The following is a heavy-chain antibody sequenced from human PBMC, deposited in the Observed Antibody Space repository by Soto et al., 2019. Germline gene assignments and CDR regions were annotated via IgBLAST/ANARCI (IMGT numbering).Heavy chain of an antibody. D-gene: IGHD1-1*01. Sequence: QVQLVQSGAEVTKPGASVKVSCKASGYTFTSYDINWVRQATGQGLEWMGWMSPNSGATGYAQKFQXTVXMXTDTSISTAYMELSNLRSEDTAIYYCARGVDAGVDVWGQGSTVTVSS. V-gene: IGHV1-8*01. CDR1: GYTFTSYD. J-gene: IGHJ6*02. CDR3: ARGVDAGVDV. CDR2: MSPNSGAT.